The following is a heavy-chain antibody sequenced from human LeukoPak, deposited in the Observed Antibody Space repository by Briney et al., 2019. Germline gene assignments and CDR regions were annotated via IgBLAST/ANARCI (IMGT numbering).Heavy chain of an antibody. CDR3: AKVGYSYGYGY. J-gene: IGHJ4*02. V-gene: IGHV3-23*01. D-gene: IGHD5-18*01. CDR2: ISGSGGST. Sequence: PGGSLRLSCVVSGFTFSNYVMIWVRQAPGKGLEWVSAISGSGGSTYYADSVKGRFTISRDNSKNTLYLQMNSLRAEDTAVYYCAKVGYSYGYGYWGQGTLVTVSS. CDR1: GFTFSNYV.